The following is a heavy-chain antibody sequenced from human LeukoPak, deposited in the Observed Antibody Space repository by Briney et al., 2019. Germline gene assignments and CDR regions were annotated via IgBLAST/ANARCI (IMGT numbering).Heavy chain of an antibody. CDR2: INANSGGT. CDR1: GYTFTGYY. CDR3: ARGILLLRRYYYMDV. D-gene: IGHD2-15*01. V-gene: IGHV1-2*02. Sequence: GASVKVSCKAYGYTFTGYYMHWVRQAPGQGLEWMGWINANSGGTNYAQKFQGRVTMTRDTSISTAYMELSRLRSDDTAVYYCARGILLLRRYYYMDVWGKGTTVTISS. J-gene: IGHJ6*03.